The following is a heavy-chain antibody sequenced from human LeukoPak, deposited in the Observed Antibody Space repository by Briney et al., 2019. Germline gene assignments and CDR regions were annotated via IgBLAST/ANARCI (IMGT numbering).Heavy chain of an antibody. CDR1: GFTVSSTY. CDR2: IGVTGSVT. D-gene: IGHD4-11*01. V-gene: IGHV3-23*01. CDR3: TREDYSRSFDY. J-gene: IGHJ4*02. Sequence: GGSLRLSCAASGFTVSSTYMSWVRQAPGKRLEWVSSIGVTGSVTYYADSVKGRFTISRDNSKNTLFVQMNGLRAEDTAVYYCTREDYSRSFDYWGQGTLITVS.